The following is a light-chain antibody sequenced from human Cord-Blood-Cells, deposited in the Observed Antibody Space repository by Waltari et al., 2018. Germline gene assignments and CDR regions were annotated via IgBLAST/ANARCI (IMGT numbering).Light chain of an antibody. CDR1: QSISSW. V-gene: IGKV1-5*03. Sequence: DIQMTQSPSTLSASVGDRVTITCRASQSISSWLAWYHQKPGKAPKLLIYKASSLESGVPSRFSGSGSGTEFTLTISSLQPDDFATYYCQQYNSYSSYTFGQGTKLEIK. J-gene: IGKJ2*01. CDR2: KAS. CDR3: QQYNSYSSYT.